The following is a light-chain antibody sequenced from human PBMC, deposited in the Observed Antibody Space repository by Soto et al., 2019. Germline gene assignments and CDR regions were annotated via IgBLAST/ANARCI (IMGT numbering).Light chain of an antibody. V-gene: IGKV1-39*01. Sequence: IRMTQSASSLAASGGGRVTSTCRASQSISSYLNWYQQKPGKAPKLLIYAASSLQSGVPSRFSGSGSGTDFTLTISSLQPEDFATYYCQQSYSTPPITFGQGTRLEIK. J-gene: IGKJ5*01. CDR1: QSISSY. CDR2: AAS. CDR3: QQSYSTPPIT.